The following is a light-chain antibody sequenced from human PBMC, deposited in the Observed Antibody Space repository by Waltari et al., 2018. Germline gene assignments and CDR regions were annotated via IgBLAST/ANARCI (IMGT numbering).Light chain of an antibody. CDR2: AVR. V-gene: IGLV2-23*02. CDR1: SRAAGTYYR. J-gene: IGLJ2*01. CDR3: SSYAGSSKGV. Sequence: QSALTQPASVSGSPGPSIPLSCTATSRAAGTYYRVSWYQQHPGKAPKLIIYAVRKRPSGVSDRFSGSKSGDMASRTISGLQPEDEAEYFCSSYAGSSKGVFGGGTKVTVL.